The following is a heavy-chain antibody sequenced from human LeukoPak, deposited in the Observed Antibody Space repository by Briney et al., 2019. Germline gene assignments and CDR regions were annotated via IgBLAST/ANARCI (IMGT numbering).Heavy chain of an antibody. Sequence: GGFLRLSCAASGFTVSSNYMAWVRQAPGKGLEWVSLIYSGVGTYYADSVKGRFTISRDNSKNTLYLQTNTLTAEDTAVYFCARVGDTSSYYYYLDYWGQGLLVTVSS. CDR1: GFTVSSNY. V-gene: IGHV3-66*02. CDR3: ARVGDTSSYYYYLDY. CDR2: IYSGVGT. J-gene: IGHJ4*02. D-gene: IGHD3-22*01.